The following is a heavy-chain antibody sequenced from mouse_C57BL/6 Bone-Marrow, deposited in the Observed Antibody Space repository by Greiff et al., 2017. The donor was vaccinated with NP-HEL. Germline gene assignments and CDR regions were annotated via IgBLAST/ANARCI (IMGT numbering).Heavy chain of an antibody. CDR1: GYTFTSYD. Sequence: QVQLQQSGPELVKPGASVKLSCKASGYTFTSYDINWVKQRPGQGLEWIGWIYPRDGSTKYNEKFKGKATLTVDTSSSTAYMELHSLTSEDSAVYFCALLPYYGSSYSFAYWGQGTLVTVSA. V-gene: IGHV1-85*01. CDR3: ALLPYYGSSYSFAY. J-gene: IGHJ3*01. CDR2: IYPRDGST. D-gene: IGHD1-1*01.